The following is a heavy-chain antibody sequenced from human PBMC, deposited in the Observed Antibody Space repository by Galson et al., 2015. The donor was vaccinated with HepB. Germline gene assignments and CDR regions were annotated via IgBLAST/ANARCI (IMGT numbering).Heavy chain of an antibody. CDR1: GYTFTSYG. Sequence: SVKVSCKASGYTFTSYGISWMRQAPGQGLEWMGWISAYNGNTNYAQKLQGRVTMTTDTSTSTAYMELRSLRSDDTAVYYCARTYCSGGSCYPYYFDYWGQGTLVTVSS. CDR2: ISAYNGNT. CDR3: ARTYCSGGSCYPYYFDY. J-gene: IGHJ4*02. D-gene: IGHD2-15*01. V-gene: IGHV1-18*01.